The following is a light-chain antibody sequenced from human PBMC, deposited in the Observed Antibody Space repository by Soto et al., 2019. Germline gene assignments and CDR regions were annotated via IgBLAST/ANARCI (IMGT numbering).Light chain of an antibody. CDR3: QQYDDWPST. V-gene: IGKV3-15*01. CDR2: GAS. Sequence: EIVLTQSPATLSASPGDRATLSCRASQSVNSNLAWYHLKPGQAPRLLIYGASIRAAGIPARFTGSESGTDFTLSISSLQSEDFAVYYCQQYDDWPSTFGHGTKVEIK. CDR1: QSVNSN. J-gene: IGKJ1*01.